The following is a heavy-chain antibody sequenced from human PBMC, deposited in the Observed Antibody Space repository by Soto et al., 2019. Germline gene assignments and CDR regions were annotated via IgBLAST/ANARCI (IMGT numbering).Heavy chain of an antibody. D-gene: IGHD2-15*01. CDR1: GDTFSSYV. V-gene: IGHV1-69*01. CDR2: IIPIFGTT. CDR3: ARARMGSYSGATRGEDYYYSGMDV. J-gene: IGHJ6*02. Sequence: QVQLVQSGAEVKKPGSSVKVSCKASGDTFSSYVISWVRQAPGQGLEWMGGIIPIFGTTNYAQKVQRRVTMTADESTRTAYMELSSLRSEDTAVYYCARARMGSYSGATRGEDYYYSGMDVWGQGTTVTVS.